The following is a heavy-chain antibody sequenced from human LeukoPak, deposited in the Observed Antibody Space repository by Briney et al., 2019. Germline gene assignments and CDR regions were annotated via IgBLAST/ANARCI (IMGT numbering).Heavy chain of an antibody. V-gene: IGHV3-20*04. D-gene: IGHD6-19*01. J-gene: IGHJ4*02. Sequence: RPGGSLRLSCEASEFTFDNYGMSWDRQAPRKGLEWVSDINWNGGSTTYADSVKGRFTISRDNAKNSLYLQINSLRAEDTAFYYCARVNSSGSPHCDYWGQGALVTVSS. CDR2: INWNGGST. CDR3: ARVNSSGSPHCDY. CDR1: EFTFDNYG.